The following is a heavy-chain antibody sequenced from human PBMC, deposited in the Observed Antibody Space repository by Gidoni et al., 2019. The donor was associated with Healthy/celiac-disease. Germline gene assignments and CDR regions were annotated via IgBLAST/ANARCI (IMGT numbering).Heavy chain of an antibody. J-gene: IGHJ6*02. CDR2: ISWDGGST. CDR3: AKDINRGDYYGMDV. Sequence: EVQLVASGGVMVQPGGSLSLSCAASGLTFDDYAMHWVRQAPGKGLEWVSLISWDGGSTYYADSVKGRCTISRDNSKNSLYLQMNSLRAEDTALYYCAKDINRGDYYGMDVWGQGTTVTVSS. V-gene: IGHV3-43D*03. CDR1: GLTFDDYA. D-gene: IGHD3-16*01.